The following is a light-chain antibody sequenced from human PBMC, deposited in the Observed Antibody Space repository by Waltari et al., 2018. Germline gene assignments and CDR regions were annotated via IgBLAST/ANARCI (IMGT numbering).Light chain of an antibody. CDR3: SSYTSSSTLYV. CDR2: DVS. CDR1: RSDVGGYNY. J-gene: IGLJ1*01. Sequence: QSALTQPASVSGSPGQSITISFTGTRSDVGGYNYVSWYQQHQGKAPKLMIYDVSKRPSGVSNRFSGSKSGNTASLTISGLQAEDEADYYCSSYTSSSTLYVFGTGTKVTVL. V-gene: IGLV2-14*03.